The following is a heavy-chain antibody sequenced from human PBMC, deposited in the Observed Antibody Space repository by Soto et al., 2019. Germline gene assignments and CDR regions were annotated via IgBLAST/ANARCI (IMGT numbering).Heavy chain of an antibody. CDR2: IYYSGST. CDR3: ARDVNYYDSSGYLDY. Sequence: TSETLSLTCTVSGGSISSYYWSWIRQPPGKGLEWIGYIYYSGSTNYNPSLKSRVTISVDTSKNQFSLKLSSVTAADTAVYYCARDVNYYDSSGYLDYWGQGTLVTVSS. J-gene: IGHJ4*02. D-gene: IGHD3-22*01. V-gene: IGHV4-59*01. CDR1: GGSISSYY.